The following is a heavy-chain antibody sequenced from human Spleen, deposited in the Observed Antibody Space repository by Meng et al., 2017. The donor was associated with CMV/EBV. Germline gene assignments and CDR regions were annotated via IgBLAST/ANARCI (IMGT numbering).Heavy chain of an antibody. CDR1: GYTFTGYY. CDR2: INPNSGGT. V-gene: IGHV1-2*02. Sequence: ASGYTFTGYYIHWVRQAPGQGLEWMGWINPNSGGTNYPQKFQGRVTMTRDTSINTAYMELSRLTSDDTAVYYCARTRGYSSSWPFDYWGQGTLVTVSS. CDR3: ARTRGYSSSWPFDY. J-gene: IGHJ4*02. D-gene: IGHD6-13*01.